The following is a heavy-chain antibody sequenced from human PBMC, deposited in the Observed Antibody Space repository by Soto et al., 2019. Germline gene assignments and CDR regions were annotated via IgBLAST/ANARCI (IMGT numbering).Heavy chain of an antibody. CDR1: GYTLTELS. D-gene: IGHD1-26*01. Sequence: PGASVKVSCKVSGYTLTELSMHWVRQAPGKGLEWMGGFDPEDGETIYAQKFQGRVTMTEDTSTDTAYMELSSLRSEDTAVYYCATGDRVGATEYYYYGMDVWGQGTTVTVSS. CDR3: ATGDRVGATEYYYYGMDV. J-gene: IGHJ6*02. V-gene: IGHV1-24*01. CDR2: FDPEDGET.